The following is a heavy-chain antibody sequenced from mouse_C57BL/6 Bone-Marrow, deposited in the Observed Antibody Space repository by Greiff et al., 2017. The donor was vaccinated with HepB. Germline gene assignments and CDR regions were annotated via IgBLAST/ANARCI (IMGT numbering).Heavy chain of an antibody. CDR2: INPSTGGT. V-gene: IGHV1-42*01. J-gene: IGHJ2*01. CDR3: ASWYYGSSYRY. Sequence: VQLKESGPELVKPGASVKISCKASGYSFTGYYMNWVKQSPEKSLEWIGEINPSTGGTTYNQKFKAKATLTVDKSSSTAYMQLKSLTSEDSAVYYCASWYYGSSYRYWGQGTTLTVSS. D-gene: IGHD1-1*01. CDR1: GYSFTGYY.